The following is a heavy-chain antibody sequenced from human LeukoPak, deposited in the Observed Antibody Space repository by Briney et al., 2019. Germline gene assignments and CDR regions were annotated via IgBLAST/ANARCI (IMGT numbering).Heavy chain of an antibody. CDR1: GFTFDIYA. D-gene: IGHD3-3*01. CDR2: IGGGGDDI. J-gene: IGHJ4*02. CDR3: ARDPRRAITVFGVVIGSYFDY. V-gene: IGHV3-23*01. Sequence: GGSLRLSCAGSGFTFDIYAIHWVRQAPGTGLEWVAGIGGGGDDISYAESAKGRFIISRDNSKNTVYLEMKSLRAEDTARYYCARDPRRAITVFGVVIGSYFDYWGQGSLVTVSS.